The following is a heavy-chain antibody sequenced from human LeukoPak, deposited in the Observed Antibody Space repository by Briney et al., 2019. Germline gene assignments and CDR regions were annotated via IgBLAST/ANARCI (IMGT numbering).Heavy chain of an antibody. CDR3: ARMGAIAGASANPDY. CDR1: GGSISGYY. V-gene: IGHV4-59*01. CDR2: IYYSGST. D-gene: IGHD4/OR15-4a*01. Sequence: SETLSLTCTVSGGSISGYYWSWIRQPPGKGLEWIGYIYYSGSTDYDPSLKSRVTMSVDTSKNQFSLKLSSVTAADTAVYYCARMGAIAGASANPDYWGQGTLVTVSS. J-gene: IGHJ4*02.